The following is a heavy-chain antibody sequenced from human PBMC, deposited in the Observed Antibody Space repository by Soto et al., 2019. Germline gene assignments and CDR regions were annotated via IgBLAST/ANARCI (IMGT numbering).Heavy chain of an antibody. Sequence: ASVKVSCKASGYNCTSYXISWVRXAPGQGLEWMGWISAYNGNTNYAQKLQGRVTMTTDTSTSTAYMELRSLRSDDTAVYYCAREYSSSWYHWFDPWGQGTLVTVSS. CDR2: ISAYNGNT. J-gene: IGHJ5*02. CDR1: GYNCTSYX. CDR3: AREYSSSWYHWFDP. V-gene: IGHV1-18*01. D-gene: IGHD6-13*01.